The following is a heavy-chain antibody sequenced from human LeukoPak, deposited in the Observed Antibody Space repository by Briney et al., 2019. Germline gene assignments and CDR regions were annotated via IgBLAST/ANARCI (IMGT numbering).Heavy chain of an antibody. D-gene: IGHD2-2*01. CDR3: ARTRDYYYYYMDV. CDR1: GGSFSGYY. J-gene: IGHJ6*03. V-gene: IGHV4-34*01. CDR2: INHSGST. Sequence: SETLSLTCAVYGGSFSGYYWSWIRQPPGKGLEWIGEINHSGSTNYNPSLKSRVTISVDTSKNQFSLKLSSVTAADTAVYYCARTRDYYYYYMDVWGKGTTVTVSS.